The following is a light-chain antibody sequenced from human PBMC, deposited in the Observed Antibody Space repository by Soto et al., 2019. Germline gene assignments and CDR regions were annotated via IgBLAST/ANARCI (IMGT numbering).Light chain of an antibody. CDR3: QQYCSSPWT. J-gene: IGKJ1*01. CDR2: GAS. CDR1: QSVSSSY. V-gene: IGKV3-20*01. Sequence: EIVLTQSPGTLSLSPGERATLSCRASQSVSSSYLAWYQQKPGQAPRLLIYGASSRATGIPDRFSGSGSGTDFTLPISRLEPEDFAVYYCQQYCSSPWTFGQETKVKIK.